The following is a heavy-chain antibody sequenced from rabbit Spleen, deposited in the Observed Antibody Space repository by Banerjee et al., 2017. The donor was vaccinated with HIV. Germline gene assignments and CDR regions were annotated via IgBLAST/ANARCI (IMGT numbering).Heavy chain of an antibody. CDR3: ARETSSGWGVVSYYFNL. V-gene: IGHV1S45*01. CDR1: GFDFSSYG. J-gene: IGHJ4*01. Sequence: QEQLVESGGGLVQPGGSLKLSCKASGFDFSSYGVSWVRQAPGKGLEWIGYIDPIFGKTYYASWAKGRFTISKTSSTTVTLQMTSLTAADTATYFCARETSSGWGVVSYYFNLWGPGTLVTVS. D-gene: IGHD4-1*01. CDR2: IDPIFGKT.